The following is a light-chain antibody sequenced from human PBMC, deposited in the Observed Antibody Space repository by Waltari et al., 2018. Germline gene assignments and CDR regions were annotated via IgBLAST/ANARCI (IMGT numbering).Light chain of an antibody. CDR1: QSVRSN. Sequence: TQSPATLSVSPGERATLSCRASQSVRSNLAWYQQKPGQAPRLLIYGASTRAPGIPARFSGSGSGTEFTLTISSLQSEDFAVYYCQHYNYFLGTFGQGTKVEIK. CDR2: GAS. J-gene: IGKJ1*01. V-gene: IGKV3-15*01. CDR3: QHYNYFLGT.